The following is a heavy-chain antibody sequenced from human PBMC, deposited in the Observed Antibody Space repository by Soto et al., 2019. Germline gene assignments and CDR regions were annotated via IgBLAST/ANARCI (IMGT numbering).Heavy chain of an antibody. V-gene: IGHV4-61*08. CDR3: ARGGGGYLTNNWFDP. D-gene: IGHD2-21*02. CDR1: GDSITTGGYY. Sequence: SETLSLTCTVSGDSITTGGYYWSWIRQPPGKGLEWIGYIYYSGSTNYNPSLKSRVTISVDTSKNQFSLKLSSVTAADTAVYYCARGGGGYLTNNWFDPWGQGTLVTVSS. CDR2: IYYSGST. J-gene: IGHJ5*02.